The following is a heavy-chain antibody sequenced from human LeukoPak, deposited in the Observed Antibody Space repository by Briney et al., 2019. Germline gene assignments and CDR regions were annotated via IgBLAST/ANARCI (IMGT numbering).Heavy chain of an antibody. D-gene: IGHD6-19*01. CDR3: ARAYSGWSSDS. J-gene: IGHJ4*02. Sequence: GASVKVSCKASGYTFTTYYMHWVRQAPGQGLEWMGMIIPIGGTTTYAHKFQGRVTMTRDTSTSTVHMELSSLTSEDTAVYYCARAYSGWSSDSWGQGTLVTVSS. CDR1: GYTFTTYY. V-gene: IGHV1-46*01. CDR2: IIPIGGTT.